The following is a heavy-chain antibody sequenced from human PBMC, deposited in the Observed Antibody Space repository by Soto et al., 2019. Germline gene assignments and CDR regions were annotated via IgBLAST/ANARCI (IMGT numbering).Heavy chain of an antibody. J-gene: IGHJ4*02. D-gene: IGHD5-12*01. Sequence: PGGSLRLSCAASGFTFSSYSMNWVRQAPGKGLEWVSSISSSSSYIYYADSVKGRFTISRDNAKNSLYLQMNSLRAEDTAVYYCARAHRRDGYNFDYWGQGTLVTVS. CDR1: GFTFSSYS. CDR3: ARAHRRDGYNFDY. CDR2: ISSSSSYI. V-gene: IGHV3-21*01.